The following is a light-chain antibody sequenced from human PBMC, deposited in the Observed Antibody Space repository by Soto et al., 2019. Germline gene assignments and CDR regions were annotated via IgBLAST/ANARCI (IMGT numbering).Light chain of an antibody. V-gene: IGLV6-57*01. CDR1: GGSIASNY. CDR2: GND. CDR3: QSYETSSWV. J-gene: IGLJ3*02. Sequence: KFMLTQPPSVSESPGKTVTLSCTRTGGSIASNYVQWYQQRPGRSPITIIYGNDQRPSGVPDRFSGSVDGSSNSASLTISRLKTEDEANYYCQSYETSSWVFGGGTKLTVL.